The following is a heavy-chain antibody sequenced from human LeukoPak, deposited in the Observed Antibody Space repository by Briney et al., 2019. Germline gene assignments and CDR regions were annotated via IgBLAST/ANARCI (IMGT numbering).Heavy chain of an antibody. D-gene: IGHD3-22*01. Sequence: SETLSLTCTVSGGSISSSSYYWGWIRQPPGKGLEWIGSIHYSGSTYYNPSLKSRVTISVDTSKNQFSLKLSSVTAADTAVYYCARVRYDSSLYWGQGTLVTVSS. V-gene: IGHV4-39*01. CDR2: IHYSGST. CDR1: GGSISSSSYY. CDR3: ARVRYDSSLY. J-gene: IGHJ4*02.